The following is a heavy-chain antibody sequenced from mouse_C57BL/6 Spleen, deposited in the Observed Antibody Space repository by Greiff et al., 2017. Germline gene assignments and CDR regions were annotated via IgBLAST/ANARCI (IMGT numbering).Heavy chain of an antibody. V-gene: IGHV5-4*01. D-gene: IGHD1-1*01. J-gene: IGHJ1*03. CDR2: ISDGGSYT. CDR3: ARATTVVSFDV. Sequence: DVQLVESGGGLVKPGGSLKLSCAASGFTFSSYAMSWVRQTPEKRLEWVATISDGGSYTYYPDNVKGRFTISRDNAKNNLYLQMSHLKSEDTAMYYCARATTVVSFDVWGTGTTVTVSS. CDR1: GFTFSSYA.